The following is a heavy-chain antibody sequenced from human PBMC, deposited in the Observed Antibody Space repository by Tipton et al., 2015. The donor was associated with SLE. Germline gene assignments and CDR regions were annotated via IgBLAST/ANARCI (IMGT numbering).Heavy chain of an antibody. CDR2: IYHSGSI. CDR1: GYSISSGYY. Sequence: TLSLTCTVSGYSISSGYYWGWIRQPPGKGLEWIGTIYHSGSIYYNPSLKSRVTISVDTSKNHFSLKLNSVTAADTAVYYCAVGYCSSVSCQREYFQHWGQGPLVTVSS. D-gene: IGHD2-2*01. J-gene: IGHJ1*01. V-gene: IGHV4-38-2*02. CDR3: AVGYCSSVSCQREYFQH.